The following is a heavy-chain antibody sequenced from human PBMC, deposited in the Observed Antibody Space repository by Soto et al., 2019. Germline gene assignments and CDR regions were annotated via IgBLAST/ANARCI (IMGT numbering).Heavy chain of an antibody. V-gene: IGHV4-30-4*01. D-gene: IGHD2-21*02. CDR3: AKDGGNSGFDY. J-gene: IGHJ4*02. CDR1: GGSISSGDFY. CDR2: IYYSGST. Sequence: LSLTCTVSGGSISSGDFYWSWIRQPPGKGLELIGNIYYSGSTYYNPSLKSRVTISVDTSKNQFSLKLSSVTAADTAVYYCAKDGGNSGFDYWGQGTLVTVPS.